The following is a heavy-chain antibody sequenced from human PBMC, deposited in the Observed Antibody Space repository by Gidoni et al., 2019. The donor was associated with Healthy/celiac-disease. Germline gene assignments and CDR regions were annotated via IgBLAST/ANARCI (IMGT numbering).Heavy chain of an antibody. Sequence: EVQLVSSGGGLFTPRGSLRLSCAASGFNFSSYSMNWVRQAPGKGLEWVSSISSSSSYIYYADSVKGRFTISRDNAKNSLYLQMNSLRAEDTAVYYCARAASNDYWGQGTLVTVSS. V-gene: IGHV3-21*01. CDR2: ISSSSSYI. CDR3: ARAASNDY. CDR1: GFNFSSYS. D-gene: IGHD4-4*01. J-gene: IGHJ4*02.